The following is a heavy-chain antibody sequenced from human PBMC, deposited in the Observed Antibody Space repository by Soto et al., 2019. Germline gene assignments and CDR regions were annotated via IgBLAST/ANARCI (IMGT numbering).Heavy chain of an antibody. Sequence: PGGSLRLSCVASDFTFSTYWMAWLRQTPGKGLEFVANIRQDGREINYLDSGKGRFTISRDNAEKSLFLQMNSLRAEDTAVYYCATDRWTGAFDFRGQETVVTVSS. CDR3: ATDRWTGAFDF. J-gene: IGHJ3*01. CDR1: DFTFSTYW. CDR2: IRQDGREI. D-gene: IGHD1-1*01. V-gene: IGHV3-7*01.